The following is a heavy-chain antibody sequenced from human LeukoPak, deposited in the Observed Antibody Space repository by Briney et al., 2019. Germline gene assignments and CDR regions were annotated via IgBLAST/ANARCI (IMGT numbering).Heavy chain of an antibody. CDR1: SGPISTYY. D-gene: IGHD1-26*01. J-gene: IGHJ4*02. CDR3: ARGPYYSGSHSFDY. Sequence: SETLSLTCTVSSGPISTYYWSWIRQPAGKGLEWIGRIYSSGSTNYNPSLKNRVTMSVDTSKNQFPLKLSSVTAADTAVYYCARGPYYSGSHSFDYWGQGTLVTVSS. CDR2: IYSSGST. V-gene: IGHV4-4*07.